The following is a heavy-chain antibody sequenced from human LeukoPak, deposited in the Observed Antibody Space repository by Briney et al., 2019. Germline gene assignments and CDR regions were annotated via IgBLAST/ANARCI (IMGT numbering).Heavy chain of an antibody. CDR1: GFTFSSYG. CDR3: AKEGYCSSTSCYRSDNYFDY. D-gene: IGHD2-2*02. Sequence: GGSLRLSWAASGFTFSSYGMPWVRQAPGKGLEGVAVISYDGSNKYYADSVKGRFTISRDNSKNTLYLQMNSLRAEDTAVYYCAKEGYCSSTSCYRSDNYFDYWGQGTLVTVSS. V-gene: IGHV3-30*18. CDR2: ISYDGSNK. J-gene: IGHJ4*02.